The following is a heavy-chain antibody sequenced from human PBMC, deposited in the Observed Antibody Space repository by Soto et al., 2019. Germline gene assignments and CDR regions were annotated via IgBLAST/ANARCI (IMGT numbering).Heavy chain of an antibody. D-gene: IGHD3-10*01. CDR1: GGSVSSGSYY. V-gene: IGHV4-61*01. CDR3: AREKYYYGSGSEEKFDY. J-gene: IGHJ4*02. Sequence: QVQLQESGPGLVKPSETLSLTCTVSGGSVSSGSYYWSWIRQPPGKGLEWFGYIYYSGSTNYNPSLKSRVTISVDTSKNQFSLKLSSVTAADTAVYYCAREKYYYGSGSEEKFDYWGQGTLVTVSS. CDR2: IYYSGST.